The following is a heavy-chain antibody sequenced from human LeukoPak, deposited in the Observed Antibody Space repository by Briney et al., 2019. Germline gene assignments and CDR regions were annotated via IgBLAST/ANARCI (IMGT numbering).Heavy chain of an antibody. J-gene: IGHJ6*02. D-gene: IGHD3-3*01. CDR3: ARGPGGTISGVYGMDV. CDR1: GGSFSIYY. V-gene: IGHV4-34*01. CDR2: INQSGTI. Sequence: SETLSLTCAVYGGSFSIYYWSWIRQPPGKGLEWIGEINQSGTINSKPSLRSRVTISIHTSERQFSLELSSVTAADTAVYYCARGPGGTISGVYGMDVWGQGTTVTVSS.